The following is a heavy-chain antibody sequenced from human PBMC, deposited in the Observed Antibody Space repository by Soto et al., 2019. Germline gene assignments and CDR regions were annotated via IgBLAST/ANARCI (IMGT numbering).Heavy chain of an antibody. J-gene: IGHJ6*02. V-gene: IGHV3-23*01. D-gene: IGHD4-17*01. CDR3: AKDGGTTTLYYYYGMDV. CDR2: ISGSGGST. CDR1: GFTFSSYA. Sequence: EVQLLESGGGLVQPGGSLRLSCAASGFTFSSYAMSWVRQAPGKGLEWVSAISGSGGSTYYADSVKGRFTISRDNSKNTLYLQMNSLRAEDTAVYYCAKDGGTTTLYYYYGMDVWGQGTTVTVSS.